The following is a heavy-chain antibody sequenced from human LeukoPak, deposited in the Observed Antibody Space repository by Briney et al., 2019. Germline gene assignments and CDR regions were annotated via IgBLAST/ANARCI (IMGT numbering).Heavy chain of an antibody. V-gene: IGHV3-30*18. CDR3: AKESHITMIVVVITTPPDY. J-gene: IGHJ4*02. D-gene: IGHD3-22*01. CDR2: ISYDGSNK. CDR1: GFTFSSYG. Sequence: PGRSLRLSCAASGFTFSSYGMHWVRQAPGKGLEWVAVISYDGSNKYYADSVKGRFTISRDNSKNTLYLQMNSLRAEDTAVYYCAKESHITMIVVVITTPPDYWGQGTLVTVSS.